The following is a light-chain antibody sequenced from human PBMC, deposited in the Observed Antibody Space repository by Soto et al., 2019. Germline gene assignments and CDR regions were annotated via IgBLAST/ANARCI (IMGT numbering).Light chain of an antibody. CDR3: QQYSRSSWT. Sequence: DIQMTQSPSTLSASVGDRVTITCRASQSIGDWLAWYQQKPGKAPYLLIYDASILQNGVPSRFSGSGSGTDFTLTITSLQPDDLATYYCQQYSRSSWTFGQGTKVDLK. J-gene: IGKJ1*01. CDR2: DAS. CDR1: QSIGDW. V-gene: IGKV1-5*01.